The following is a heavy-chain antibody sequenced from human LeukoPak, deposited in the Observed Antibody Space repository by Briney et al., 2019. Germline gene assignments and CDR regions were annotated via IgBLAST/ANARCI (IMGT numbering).Heavy chain of an antibody. V-gene: IGHV4-4*02. D-gene: IGHD3-22*01. CDR2: IYHNGGT. J-gene: IGHJ6*02. CDR3: ARQTYYSDTSAYRYTAYYYYGMDV. Sequence: SETLSLTCAVSGVSISSTNFWSWVRQPPGKGLEWIGEIYHNGGTDYNPSLGSRVTISRDKSENQLSLTLRSVTAVDTAVYYCARQTYYSDTSAYRYTAYYYYGMDVWGQGTTVTVSS. CDR1: GVSISSTNF.